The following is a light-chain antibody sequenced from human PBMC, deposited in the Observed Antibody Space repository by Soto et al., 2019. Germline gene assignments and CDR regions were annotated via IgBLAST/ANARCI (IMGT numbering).Light chain of an antibody. Sequence: QAVVTQPPSASGTPGQRVIISCSGSSSNIGSYYVYWYQQLPGTTPNQTAPKLLLYKNNQRPSGVSDRFSGSKSGTSASLAISGLRSEDEADYYCAAWDDSLSVVFGGGTKLTVL. CDR3: AAWDDSLSVV. V-gene: IGLV1-47*01. J-gene: IGLJ2*01. CDR2: KNN. CDR1: SSNIGSYY.